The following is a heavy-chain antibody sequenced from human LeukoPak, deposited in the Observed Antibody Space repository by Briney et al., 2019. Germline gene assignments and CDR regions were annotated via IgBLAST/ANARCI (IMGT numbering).Heavy chain of an antibody. D-gene: IGHD3-16*02. J-gene: IGHJ4*02. V-gene: IGHV3-23*01. CDR2: FSGSGGNT. CDR1: GFTFSSYA. Sequence: GGSLRLSCAASGFTFSSYAMSWVRQAPGKGLEWVSTFSGSGGNTYYADSVKGRFTISRDNSKNTLYLEMNSLIPEDTAVYYCAKDGREGELSPTTSPFDFWGQGTLVTVSS. CDR3: AKDGREGELSPTTSPFDF.